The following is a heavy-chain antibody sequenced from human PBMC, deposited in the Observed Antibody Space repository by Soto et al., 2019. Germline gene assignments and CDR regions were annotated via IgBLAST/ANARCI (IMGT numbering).Heavy chain of an antibody. J-gene: IGHJ5*02. V-gene: IGHV5-51*01. CDR1: GYSITSDW. D-gene: IGHD5-12*01. CDR3: VRHHIVATPRGWFDP. Sequence: PGESLKISCKASGYSITSDWIGWVRQMPGKGLEWMGIIYPRDSDTRYSPSFEGQVTISADKTTNTAYLQWSSLKASDTVIYYCVRHHIVATPRGWFDPWGQGTLVTVSS. CDR2: IYPRDSDT.